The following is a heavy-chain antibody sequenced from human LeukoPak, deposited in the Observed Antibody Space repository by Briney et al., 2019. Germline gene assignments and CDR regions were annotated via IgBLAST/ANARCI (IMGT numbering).Heavy chain of an antibody. CDR3: ARQNHYASKEIDY. J-gene: IGHJ4*02. D-gene: IGHD3-22*01. Sequence: GGSLRLSCVASGFSFSGYAIHWVRQAPGKGLEWVALISYNGGRKDYADSVKGRFTIDRDNSKNTVYLHMNSLRAEDTAVYYCARQNHYASKEIDYWGQGTLVTVSS. V-gene: IGHV3-30*04. CDR2: ISYNGGRK. CDR1: GFSFSGYA.